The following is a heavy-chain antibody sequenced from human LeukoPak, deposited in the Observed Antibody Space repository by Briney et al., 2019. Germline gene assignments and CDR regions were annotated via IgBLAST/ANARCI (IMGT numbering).Heavy chain of an antibody. D-gene: IGHD6-19*01. V-gene: IGHV4-34*01. CDR1: GGSFSGYY. CDR2: INHSGST. CDR3: AGSMAVAVLFDY. Sequence: SETLSLTCAVYGGSFSGYYWSWIRQPPGKGLEWIGEINHSGSTNYNPSLKSRVTILVDTSKNQFSLKLSSVTAADTAVYYCAGSMAVAVLFDYWGQGTLVTVSS. J-gene: IGHJ4*02.